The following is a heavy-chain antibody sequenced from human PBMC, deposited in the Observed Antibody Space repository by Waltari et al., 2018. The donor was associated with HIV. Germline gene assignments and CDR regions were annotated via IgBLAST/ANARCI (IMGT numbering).Heavy chain of an antibody. J-gene: IGHJ5*02. CDR3: SRGGTILTGYYPSGVS. V-gene: IGHV1-2*02. D-gene: IGHD3-9*01. Sequence: QVQLVQSGAEVKKPGASVKVSCKASGYTFTAYYIHWVRQAPGQGLEWMGWMNPNSGGTNCPQKFKGRVTMTRDTSIKTAYLQLSGLTSDDTALYWCSRGGTILTGYYPSGVSWGQGTPVTVSS. CDR2: MNPNSGGT. CDR1: GYTFTAYY.